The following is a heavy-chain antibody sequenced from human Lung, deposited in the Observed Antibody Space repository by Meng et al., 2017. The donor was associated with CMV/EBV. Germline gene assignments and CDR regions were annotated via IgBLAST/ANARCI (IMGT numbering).Heavy chain of an antibody. CDR1: GFTFSSYD. CDR3: ARGSGVNMFRGAIGSFDS. J-gene: IGHJ4*02. D-gene: IGHD3-10*01. V-gene: IGHV3-13*01. CDR2: VGTEDDA. Sequence: GEXXKISCAASGFTFSSYDMHWVRQVTGKGLEWVSGVGTEDDAYYRDSVKGRFTISRENGMNSMYLQMDSLTVGDTAIYYCARGSGVNMFRGAIGSFDSWGLGXLVTVS.